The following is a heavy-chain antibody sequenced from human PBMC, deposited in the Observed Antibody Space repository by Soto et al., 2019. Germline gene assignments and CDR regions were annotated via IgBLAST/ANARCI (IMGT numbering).Heavy chain of an antibody. CDR2: INTDGSST. CDR1: GFTFSSFW. CDR3: AKRGVDTFGLSY. D-gene: IGHD3-10*01. Sequence: GGSLRLSCAVSGFTFSSFWMHWVRQALGEGLVWVSRINTDGSSTSYADSVKGRFTISRGNAKNTLYLQMNSLRVEDTAMYYCAKRGVDTFGLSYWGQGTLVTVSS. J-gene: IGHJ4*02. V-gene: IGHV3-74*01.